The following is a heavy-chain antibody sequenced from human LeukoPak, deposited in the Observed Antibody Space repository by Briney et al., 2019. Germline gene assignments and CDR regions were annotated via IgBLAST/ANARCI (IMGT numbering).Heavy chain of an antibody. V-gene: IGHV1-18*01. Sequence: ASVKVSCKASGYSFTSYGISWVQQAPGQGLEWMGWISAYNGNTNYAQKFQGRVTMTTDTSTTTAYMELRSLRSDDTAVYYCARQQLEWATLRNVGYYYYYYMDVWGKGTTVTVSS. CDR1: GYSFTSYG. CDR2: ISAYNGNT. D-gene: IGHD1-1*01. CDR3: ARQQLEWATLRNVGYYYYYYMDV. J-gene: IGHJ6*03.